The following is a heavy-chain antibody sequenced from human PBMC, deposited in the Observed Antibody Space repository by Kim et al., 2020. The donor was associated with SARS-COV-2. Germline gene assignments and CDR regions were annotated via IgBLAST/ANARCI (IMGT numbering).Heavy chain of an antibody. Sequence: GGSLRLSCAASGFTFSNYAMHWVRQAPGKGLEWVAGISYDGSNEYHADSVKGRFTISRDNSKNTLYLQVNSLRTEDTAVYYCARSRTTTIYDSGSHWGQGTLVIVSS. CDR3: ARSRTTTIYDSGSH. CDR1: GFTFSNYA. J-gene: IGHJ4*02. CDR2: ISYDGSNE. V-gene: IGHV3-30*04. D-gene: IGHD3-10*01.